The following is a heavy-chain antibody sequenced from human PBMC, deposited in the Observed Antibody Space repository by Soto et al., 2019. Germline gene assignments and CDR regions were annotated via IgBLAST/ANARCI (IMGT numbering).Heavy chain of an antibody. Sequence: QVQLEQSGPEVKKPGSSAKVSCKVSGRSQRPFSNYAISWVRQVPGQGLEWMGGISPHIGVGNYAQRFQGRVTITADESTSTAYMELTSLRPEDSAVYYCARGFREGYIFYFDFWGQGTLITVSS. CDR3: ARGFREGYIFYFDF. V-gene: IGHV1-69*01. CDR1: GRSQRPFSNYA. J-gene: IGHJ4*02. CDR2: ISPHIGVG. D-gene: IGHD2-21*01.